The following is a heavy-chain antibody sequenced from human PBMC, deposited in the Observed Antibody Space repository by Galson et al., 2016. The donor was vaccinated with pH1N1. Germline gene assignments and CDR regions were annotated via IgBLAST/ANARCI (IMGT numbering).Heavy chain of an antibody. CDR2: VYLTGST. J-gene: IGHJ4*02. CDR3: ASNPYYGVSWY. CDR1: GYSISSGYY. V-gene: IGHV4-38-2*01. D-gene: IGHD4-17*01. Sequence: ETLSLTCAVSGYSISSGYYWGWIRPPPGKGLQWVGSVYLTGSTYYNPSLRSRVTISIDTSKNQFTLKLTSVTAADTAEYYWASNPYYGVSWYWGQGALVTVSS.